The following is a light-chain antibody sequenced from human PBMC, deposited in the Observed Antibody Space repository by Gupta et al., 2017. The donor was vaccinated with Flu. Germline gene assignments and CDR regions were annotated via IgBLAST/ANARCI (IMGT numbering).Light chain of an antibody. CDR3: MQGSRWPWA. CDR1: QSLVDSDENIY. Sequence: ISGRSSQSLVDSDENIYLHLFQQRPGQSPRRLIYQVSHRESGVPDRFSGSGSGTDFTLKISSVEAEDVWIYYCMQGSRWPWAFGQGTKVEI. V-gene: IGKV2-30*01. J-gene: IGKJ1*01. CDR2: QVS.